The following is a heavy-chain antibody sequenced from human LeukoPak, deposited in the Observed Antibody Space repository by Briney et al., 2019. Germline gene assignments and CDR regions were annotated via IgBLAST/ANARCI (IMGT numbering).Heavy chain of an antibody. J-gene: IGHJ4*02. V-gene: IGHV4-34*01. Sequence: RSSETLSLTCTVYGGSFSGYYWSWIRQPPGKGLEWIGEINHSGSTNYNPSLKSRVTISVDTSKNQFSLKLSSVTAADTAVYYCARQVAAGIDYWGQGTLVTVSS. CDR1: GGSFSGYY. D-gene: IGHD6-13*01. CDR2: INHSGST. CDR3: ARQVAAGIDY.